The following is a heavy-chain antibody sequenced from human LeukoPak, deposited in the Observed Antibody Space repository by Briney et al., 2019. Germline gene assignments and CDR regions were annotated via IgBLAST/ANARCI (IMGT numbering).Heavy chain of an antibody. CDR3: ARFPYHCSSTSCYSQFDP. V-gene: IGHV1-69*05. J-gene: IGHJ5*02. CDR2: IIPIFGTA. CDR1: GGTFSSYA. D-gene: IGHD2-2*01. Sequence: SVKVSCKASGGTFSSYAISWVRQAPGQGVEWMGGIIPIFGTANYAQKFQGRVTITTDESTSTAYMELSSLRSEDTAVYYCARFPYHCSSTSCYSQFDPWGQGTPVTVSS.